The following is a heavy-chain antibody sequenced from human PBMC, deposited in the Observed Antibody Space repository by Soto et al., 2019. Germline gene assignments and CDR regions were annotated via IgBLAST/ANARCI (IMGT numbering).Heavy chain of an antibody. CDR1: GFTFSSYG. V-gene: IGHV3-23*01. CDR3: VRQNSGPRSDWFDP. D-gene: IGHD1-1*01. J-gene: IGHJ5*02. Sequence: EVQLLESGGGLAQPGGSLRLSCAASGFTFSSYGMNWVRQAPGKGLEWVSAISGSGGSTYYADSVKGRFTISRDNSKNRLWVEMTSLRACDTAVYYGVRQNSGPRSDWFDPWGQGTLVTVSS. CDR2: ISGSGGST.